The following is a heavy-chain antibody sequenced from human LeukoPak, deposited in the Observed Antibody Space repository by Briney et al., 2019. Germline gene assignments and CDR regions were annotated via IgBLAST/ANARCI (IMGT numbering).Heavy chain of an antibody. Sequence: GRSLRPFCAASGFTFSSYAMHWVRQAPGKGLEWLAVIPYDGSNKYYADSVKGRFTISRDNSKKTLYLQMNSLRAEDTAVFFCARAVRLQYCDTTSCYAGAVFDIWGQGTMVTVSS. CDR1: GFTFSSYA. CDR3: ARAVRLQYCDTTSCYAGAVFDI. V-gene: IGHV3-30-3*01. D-gene: IGHD2-2*01. CDR2: IPYDGSNK. J-gene: IGHJ3*02.